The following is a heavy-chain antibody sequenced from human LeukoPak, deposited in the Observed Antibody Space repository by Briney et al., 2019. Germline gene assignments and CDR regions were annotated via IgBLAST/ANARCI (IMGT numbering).Heavy chain of an antibody. V-gene: IGHV3-74*01. J-gene: IGHJ4*02. Sequence: GGSLRLSCVASGFTFSNYWMHWVRQVPGKGLMWVARINGDGSNTPYADSVRGRFTISRDNAKNTLYLQMNSLRDEDSAVYYCARASIYSYGTGDPFDYWSQGILVTVSS. CDR1: GFTFSNYW. CDR2: INGDGSNT. D-gene: IGHD3-16*01. CDR3: ARASIYSYGTGDPFDY.